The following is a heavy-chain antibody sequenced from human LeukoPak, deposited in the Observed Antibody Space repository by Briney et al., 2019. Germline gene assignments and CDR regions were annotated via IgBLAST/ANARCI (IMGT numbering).Heavy chain of an antibody. J-gene: IGHJ5*02. CDR1: GFTFSDYG. CDR2: IRNDGSNE. D-gene: IGHD2-15*01. Sequence: QAGGSLRLPCAASGFTFSDYGMHWVRQAPGKGLEWVAFIRNDGSNEYYPDSVKGRFTISRDNSRNTLYLQMNSLRPEDTAVYYCAKGGSASHNWFDPWGQGTLVTVSS. CDR3: AKGGSASHNWFDP. V-gene: IGHV3-30*02.